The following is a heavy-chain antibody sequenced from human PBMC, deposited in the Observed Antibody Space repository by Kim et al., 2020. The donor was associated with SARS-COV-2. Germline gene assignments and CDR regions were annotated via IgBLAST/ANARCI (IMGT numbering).Heavy chain of an antibody. CDR3: ASSTYYYDSSANEAPYYFDY. V-gene: IGHV1-3*01. CDR1: GYTFTSYA. Sequence: ASVKVSCKASGYTFTSYAMHWVRQAPGQRLEWMGWINAGNGNTKYSQKFQGRVTITRDTSASTAYMELSSLRSEDTAVYYCASSTYYYDSSANEAPYYFDYWGQGTLVTVSS. D-gene: IGHD3-22*01. CDR2: INAGNGNT. J-gene: IGHJ4*02.